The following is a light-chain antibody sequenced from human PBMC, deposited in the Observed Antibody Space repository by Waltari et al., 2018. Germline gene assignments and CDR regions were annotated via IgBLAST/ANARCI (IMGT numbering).Light chain of an antibody. Sequence: DIVLTQSPDSLAVSLGERATINCQSSQSVLDSYHNKNYLAWYQQKPGQPTQLLLYWASTRESGVPDRFSGSGSGTDFTLTISILQAEDVAVYYCQQYSSTPYTVGQGTKLEIK. CDR3: QQYSSTPYT. V-gene: IGKV4-1*01. J-gene: IGKJ2*01. CDR1: QSVLDSYHNKNY. CDR2: WAS.